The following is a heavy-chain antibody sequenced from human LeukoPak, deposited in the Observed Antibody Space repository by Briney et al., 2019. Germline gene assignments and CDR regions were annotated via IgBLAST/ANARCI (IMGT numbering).Heavy chain of an antibody. CDR1: GYTFTGYY. CDR3: ARGTSILAVRGVISPSGYFDY. D-gene: IGHD3-10*01. CDR2: INPNSGGT. Sequence: GASVKVSCKASGYTFTGYYMHWVRQAPGQGLEWMGWINPNSGGTNYAQKFQGRVTMTRDTSISTAYMELSRLRSDDTAVYYCARGTSILAVRGVISPSGYFDYWGQGTLVTASS. V-gene: IGHV1-2*02. J-gene: IGHJ4*02.